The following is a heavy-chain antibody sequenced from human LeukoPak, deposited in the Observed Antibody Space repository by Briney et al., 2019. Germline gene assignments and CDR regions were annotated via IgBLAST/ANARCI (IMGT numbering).Heavy chain of an antibody. Sequence: SQTLSLTCAVSGGSISSGGYSWSWIRQPPGKGLEWIEYIYHSGSTYYNPSLKSRVTISVDRSKNQFSLKLSSVTAADTAVYYCARGGIAVAAPGWFDPWGQGTLVTVSS. J-gene: IGHJ5*02. CDR3: ARGGIAVAAPGWFDP. V-gene: IGHV4-30-2*01. D-gene: IGHD6-19*01. CDR2: IYHSGST. CDR1: GGSISSGGYS.